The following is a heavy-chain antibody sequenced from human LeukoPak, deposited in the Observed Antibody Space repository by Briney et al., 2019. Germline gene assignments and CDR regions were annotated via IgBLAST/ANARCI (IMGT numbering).Heavy chain of an antibody. D-gene: IGHD1/OR15-1a*01. CDR1: GYTFTGYY. J-gene: IGHJ6*03. CDR2: INPNSGGT. Sequence: AASVKVSCKASGYTFTGYYMHWVRQAPGQGLEWMGWINPNSGGTSYAQKFQGRATMTRDTSISTAYMELSRLRSDDTAVYYCARDQFEVDPEGGTYYYYYYMDVCGKGTTVTVSS. CDR3: ARDQFEVDPEGGTYYYYYYMDV. V-gene: IGHV1-2*02.